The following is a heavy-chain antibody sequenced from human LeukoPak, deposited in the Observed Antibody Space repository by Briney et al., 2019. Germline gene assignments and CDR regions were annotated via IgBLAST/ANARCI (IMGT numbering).Heavy chain of an antibody. CDR2: ISYDGSNK. J-gene: IGHJ6*04. CDR1: GFTFSSYA. D-gene: IGHD3-3*01. Sequence: GGSLRLSCAASGFTFSSYAMHWVRQAPGKGLEWVAVISYDGSNKYYADSVKGRFTISRDNSKNTLYLQMNSLRAEGTAVYYCARDRALEYYGMDVWGKGTTVTVSS. CDR3: ARDRALEYYGMDV. V-gene: IGHV3-30*04.